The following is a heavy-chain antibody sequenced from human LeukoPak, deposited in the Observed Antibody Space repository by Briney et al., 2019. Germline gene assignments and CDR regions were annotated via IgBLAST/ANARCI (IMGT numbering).Heavy chain of an antibody. CDR3: ARGAPRGSQGWFDP. V-gene: IGHV3-9*01. J-gene: IGHJ5*02. CDR2: ISWNSGSI. D-gene: IGHD1-26*01. Sequence: GGSLRLSCAASGFTFDDYAMHWVRQAPGKGLEWVSGISWNSGSIGYADSVKGRFTISRDNAKSFLYLQMNSLRVEDTALYYCARGAPRGSQGWFDPWGQGTLVTVSS. CDR1: GFTFDDYA.